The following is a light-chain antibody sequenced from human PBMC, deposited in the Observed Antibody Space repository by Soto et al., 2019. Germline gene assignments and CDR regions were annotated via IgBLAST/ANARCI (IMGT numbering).Light chain of an antibody. CDR2: WAS. Sequence: DIVMTQSPDSLAVSLGERATINCKSSQSVLYSSNTKNYLAWYQQRPGQPPKLLIYWASTRESGVPDRFSGSGSGTDFTRTITSLQAEDVAVYYCQQYESTPPTFGQGTKLEIK. CDR1: QSVLYSSNTKNY. V-gene: IGKV4-1*01. CDR3: QQYESTPPT. J-gene: IGKJ2*01.